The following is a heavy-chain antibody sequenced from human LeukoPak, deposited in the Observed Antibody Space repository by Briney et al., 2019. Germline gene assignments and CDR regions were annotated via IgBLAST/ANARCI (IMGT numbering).Heavy chain of an antibody. CDR1: GYTFTNYD. Sequence: ASVKVSCKTSGYTFTNYDINWVRQAPGQGLEWMGGIIPIFGTANYAQKFQGRVTITADESTSTAYMELSSLRSEDTAVYYCARHSYYYDSNAFDIWGQGTMVTVSS. D-gene: IGHD3-22*01. CDR3: ARHSYYYDSNAFDI. V-gene: IGHV1-69*13. J-gene: IGHJ3*02. CDR2: IIPIFGTA.